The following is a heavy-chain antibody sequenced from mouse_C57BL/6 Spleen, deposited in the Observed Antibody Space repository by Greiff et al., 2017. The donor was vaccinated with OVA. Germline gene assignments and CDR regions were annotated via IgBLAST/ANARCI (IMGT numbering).Heavy chain of an antibody. V-gene: IGHV1-82*01. CDR2: IYPGDGDT. D-gene: IGHD1-1*01. J-gene: IGHJ4*01. CDR1: GYAFSSFW. CDR3: ARSGLITTVVATDYAMDY. Sequence: QVQLQQSGPELVKPGASVKISCKASGYAFSSFWMNWVKQRPGKGLEWIGRIYPGDGDTNYNGKFKGKATLTADKSSSTAYMQLSSLTSEDSAVYFCARSGLITTVVATDYAMDYWGQGTSVTVSS.